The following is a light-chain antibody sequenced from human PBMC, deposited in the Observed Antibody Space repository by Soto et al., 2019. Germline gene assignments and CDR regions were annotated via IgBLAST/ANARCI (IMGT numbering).Light chain of an antibody. CDR2: EAA. CDR1: ISDVGTYNL. Sequence: QCVLTQPASLSGSPGQSITLSCTGTISDVGTYNLVSWYQQHPGKAPKLIIYEAAKRPSGVSNRFSGSRSANTASLTISGLQAEDEADYYCCSFAGTSYVFGTGTKVTVL. J-gene: IGLJ1*01. CDR3: CSFAGTSYV. V-gene: IGLV2-23*01.